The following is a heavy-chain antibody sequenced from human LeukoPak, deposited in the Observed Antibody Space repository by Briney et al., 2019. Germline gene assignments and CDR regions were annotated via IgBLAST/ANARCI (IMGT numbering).Heavy chain of an antibody. D-gene: IGHD4-23*01. V-gene: IGHV4-4*07. CDR1: GGSISSYY. Sequence: SETLSLTCTVSGGSISSYYWSWIRQPAGKGLEWIGRVYTSGSPNYNPSLESRVTMSVDTSKNQFSLNLSSVTAADTAVYYCARGGYGASSGFDYWSQGTLVTVSS. CDR2: VYTSGSP. J-gene: IGHJ4*02. CDR3: ARGGYGASSGFDY.